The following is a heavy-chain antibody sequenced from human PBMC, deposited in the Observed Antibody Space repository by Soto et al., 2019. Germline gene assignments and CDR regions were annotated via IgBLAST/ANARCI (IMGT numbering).Heavy chain of an antibody. Sequence: GPSVKVSCKASQRTFTSYGLSWVRQAPGQGLEWFGTIIPMFGTANYAQRFQGRVTITADEFTSTAYMELSSLTSEDTAVYFCARTPNHFIVALGESTHYYGLDVWGQGTTVTVSS. J-gene: IGHJ6*02. CDR2: IIPMFGTA. V-gene: IGHV1-69*13. CDR3: ARTPNHFIVALGESTHYYGLDV. CDR1: QRTFTSYG. D-gene: IGHD2-21*01.